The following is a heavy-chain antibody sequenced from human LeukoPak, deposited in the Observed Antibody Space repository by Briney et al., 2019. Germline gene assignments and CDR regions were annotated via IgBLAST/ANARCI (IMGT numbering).Heavy chain of an antibody. J-gene: IGHJ4*02. V-gene: IGHV1-69*05. D-gene: IGHD3-22*01. Sequence: SVKFSCKASGGTFSSYAISWVRQAPGQGLEWMGRIIPIFGTANYAQKFQGRVTITTDESTSTAYMELSSLRSEDTAVYYCARDDSSGYYPFDYWGQGTLVTVSS. CDR2: IIPIFGTA. CDR1: GGTFSSYA. CDR3: ARDDSSGYYPFDY.